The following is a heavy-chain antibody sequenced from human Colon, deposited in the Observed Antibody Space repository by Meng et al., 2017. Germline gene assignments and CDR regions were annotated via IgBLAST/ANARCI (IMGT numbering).Heavy chain of an antibody. D-gene: IGHD4-23*01. V-gene: IGHV4-4*02. J-gene: IGHJ4*02. Sequence: QVELQESGPGLGKPSEPLSLACSVSGASVSVNSYWSWVRQPPGRGLEWIGQIDHRGSAYYRPSLNSRVTMSLDKSRNQFSLRLTSVTAADTAVYYCARHGGYYQDFWGQGTLVTVSS. CDR3: ARHGGYYQDF. CDR1: GASVSVNSY. CDR2: IDHRGSA.